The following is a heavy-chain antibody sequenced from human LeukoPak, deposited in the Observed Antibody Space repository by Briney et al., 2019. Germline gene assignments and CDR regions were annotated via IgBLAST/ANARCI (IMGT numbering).Heavy chain of an antibody. CDR2: IYYSGST. J-gene: IGHJ4*02. Sequence: SETLSLTCAVYGGSFSGYYWSWIRQPPGKGLEWIGYIYYSGSTYYNPSLKSRVTISVDTSKNQFSLKLSSVTAADTAVYYCARAATYDYVWDWGQGTLVTVSS. CDR3: ARAATYDYVWD. D-gene: IGHD3-16*01. V-gene: IGHV4-34*09. CDR1: GGSFSGYY.